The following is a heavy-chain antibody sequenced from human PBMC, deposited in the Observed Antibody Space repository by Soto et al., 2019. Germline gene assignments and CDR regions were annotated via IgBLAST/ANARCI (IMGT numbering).Heavy chain of an antibody. Sequence: QVQLVESGGGVVQPERSQRLSCAASKFTFRTYVMHWVRQAPGKGLEWVALISFDGSNKYYADSVKGRFTISRDNSKNTMYLKMNSLRPGDTAVYYCAREMIPLIMGGMSAMDVWGQGTTVTVSS. CDR1: KFTFRTYV. CDR3: AREMIPLIMGGMSAMDV. J-gene: IGHJ6*02. D-gene: IGHD3-22*01. V-gene: IGHV3-30*14. CDR2: ISFDGSNK.